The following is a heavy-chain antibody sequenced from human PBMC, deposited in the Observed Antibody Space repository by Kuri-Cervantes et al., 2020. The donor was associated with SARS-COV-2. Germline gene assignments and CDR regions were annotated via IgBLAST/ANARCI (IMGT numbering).Heavy chain of an antibody. V-gene: IGHV4-38-2*01. CDR3: ARVPATGPVAGGFDS. CDR1: GYSISSGYY. D-gene: IGHD2-21*01. Sequence: SETLSLTCAVSGYSISSGYYWGWIRQPPGKGLEWIGSIYHSGSTYYNPSLKSRVTISVDTSKNQFSLKVNSVTAADTAMYYCARVPATGPVAGGFDSWGLGTLVTVSS. J-gene: IGHJ4*02. CDR2: IYHSGST.